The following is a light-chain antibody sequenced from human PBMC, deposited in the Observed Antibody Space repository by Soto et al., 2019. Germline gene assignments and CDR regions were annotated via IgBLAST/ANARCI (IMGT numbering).Light chain of an antibody. Sequence: QSALTQPPSASGTPGQSVTISCTGTSSDVGGTTYVCWHQQHPGNAPQLIIYKISRRPSEVHDRFSGSKSGNTASLTVSGLQSEDEADYYCSSYAGSSNMIFGGGTKLTVL. CDR3: SSYAGSSNMI. V-gene: IGLV2-8*01. CDR1: SSDVGGTTY. J-gene: IGLJ2*01. CDR2: KIS.